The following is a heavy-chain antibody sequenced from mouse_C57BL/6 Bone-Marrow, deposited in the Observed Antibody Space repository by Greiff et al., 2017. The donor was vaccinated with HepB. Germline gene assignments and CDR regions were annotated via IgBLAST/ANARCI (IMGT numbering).Heavy chain of an antibody. J-gene: IGHJ2*01. CDR1: GFTFSDYG. D-gene: IGHD1-1*01. V-gene: IGHV5-17*01. CDR2: ISSGRSTI. Sequence: VQLKESGGGLVKPGGSLKLSCAASGFTFSDYGMHWVRQAPEKGLEWVAYISSGRSTIYYADTVKGRFTISRDNAKNTLFLQMTSLRSEDTAMYSCARLGITTVGLDYWGQGTTLTVSS. CDR3: ARLGITTVGLDY.